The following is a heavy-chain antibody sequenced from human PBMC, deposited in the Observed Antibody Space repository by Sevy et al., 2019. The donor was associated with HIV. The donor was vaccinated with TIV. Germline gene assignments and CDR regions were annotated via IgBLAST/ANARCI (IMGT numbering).Heavy chain of an antibody. CDR3: ASEFTGCDLHLDY. CDR1: GFAFSTHA. D-gene: IGHD6-19*01. CDR2: ISYDGTNK. Sequence: GGSLRLSCVASGFAFSTHAMHWIRQAPDKGLEWVAVISYDGTNKNYADSVKDRFTISRDNSKNTLYIQMNSLRAGDTAVYYCASEFTGCDLHLDYWGQGTLVTVSS. J-gene: IGHJ4*02. V-gene: IGHV3-30-3*01.